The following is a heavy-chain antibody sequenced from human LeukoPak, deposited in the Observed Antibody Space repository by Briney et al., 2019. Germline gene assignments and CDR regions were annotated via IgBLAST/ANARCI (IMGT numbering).Heavy chain of an antibody. D-gene: IGHD6-19*01. Sequence: SETLSLTCAVSGDSISGFYWSWIRQPPGKGLEWIGYIYYSGSTNYNPSLKSRVTISVDTSKNQFSLKLSSVTAADTAVYYCARGVWVAGSVYYYYYMDVWGKGTTVTVSS. CDR2: IYYSGST. CDR1: GDSISGFY. V-gene: IGHV4-59*01. J-gene: IGHJ6*03. CDR3: ARGVWVAGSVYYYYYMDV.